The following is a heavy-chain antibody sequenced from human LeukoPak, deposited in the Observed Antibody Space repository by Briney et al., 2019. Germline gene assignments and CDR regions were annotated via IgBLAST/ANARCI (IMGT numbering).Heavy chain of an antibody. CDR2: IYSGGST. V-gene: IGHV3-53*01. J-gene: IGHJ6*04. CDR1: GFTVSSNY. Sequence: GGSLRLSYAASGFTVSSNYMSWVRQAPGKGLEWVSVIYSGGSTYYADSVKGRFTISRDNSKNTLYLQMNSLRAEDTAVYYCARDLRRDYYYYYGMDVWGKGTTVTVSS. CDR3: ARDLRRDYYYYYGMDV.